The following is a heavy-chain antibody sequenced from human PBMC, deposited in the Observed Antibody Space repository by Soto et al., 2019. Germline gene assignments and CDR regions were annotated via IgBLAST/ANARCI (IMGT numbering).Heavy chain of an antibody. V-gene: IGHV2-5*02. CDR3: AHTRILQRGSSDGKLFAL. J-gene: IGHJ5*02. CDR2: IYWDDDK. CDR1: GFSLSTSGVG. Sequence: SGPTLVNPTQTLTLTCTFSGFSLSTSGVGVGWIRQPPGKALEWLALIYWDDDKRYSPSLKSRLTITKDTSKNQVVLTMTNMDPVNTATYYYAHTRILQRGSSDGKLFALWGQGTLVPVSS. D-gene: IGHD3-10*01.